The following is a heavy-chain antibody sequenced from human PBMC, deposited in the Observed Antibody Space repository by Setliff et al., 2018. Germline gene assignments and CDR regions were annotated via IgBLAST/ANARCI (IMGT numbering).Heavy chain of an antibody. CDR3: ACPHILTGLSDY. CDR1: GYTFTSYW. CDR2: ISSSGSTI. J-gene: IGHJ4*02. V-gene: IGHV3-48*03. D-gene: IGHD3-9*01. Sequence: GESLKISCKGSGYTFTSYWIGWVRQAPGKGLEWVSYISSSGSTIFYADSVKGRFTISRDNAKKSLYLQMNSLRAEDTAVYYCACPHILTGLSDYWGQGTLVTVSS.